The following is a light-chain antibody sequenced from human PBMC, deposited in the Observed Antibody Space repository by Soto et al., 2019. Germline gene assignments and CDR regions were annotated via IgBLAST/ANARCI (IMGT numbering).Light chain of an antibody. CDR3: SSYAGSSNV. Sequence: QSALTQPASVSGSPGQSITISCTGTSSDVGGYNYVSWYQQNPGKAPKLMIYEVSNRPSGVSNRFSGSKSGNTASLTISGLQAEDEADYYCSSYAGSSNVFGTGTKLTVL. CDR2: EVS. J-gene: IGLJ1*01. V-gene: IGLV2-14*01. CDR1: SSDVGGYNY.